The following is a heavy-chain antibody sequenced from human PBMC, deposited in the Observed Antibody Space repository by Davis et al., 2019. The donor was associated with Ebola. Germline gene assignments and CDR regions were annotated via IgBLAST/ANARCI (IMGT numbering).Heavy chain of an antibody. Sequence: GESLKISCPASRFTFSDGWMSWVRQAPGKGLVWVSRINPDGSFTDYADSVKSRFSISRDSTSNTLYLQMNGLRAEDTAVYYCARSSYQPDYWGQGTLVTVSS. CDR2: INPDGSFT. D-gene: IGHD2-2*01. CDR1: RFTFSDGW. J-gene: IGHJ4*02. CDR3: ARSSYQPDY. V-gene: IGHV3-74*01.